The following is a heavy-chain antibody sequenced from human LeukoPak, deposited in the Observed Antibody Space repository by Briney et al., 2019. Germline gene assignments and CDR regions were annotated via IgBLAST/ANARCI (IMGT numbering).Heavy chain of an antibody. Sequence: GGSLRLSCAASGFTFSSYGMHWVRQAPGKGLEWVAVIWYDGSNKYYADSVKGRFTISRDNSKNTLYLQMNSLRAEDTAVHYCARGDSSSWYLLTIPFDYWGQGTLVTVSS. CDR1: GFTFSSYG. D-gene: IGHD6-13*01. V-gene: IGHV3-33*01. CDR3: ARGDSSSWYLLTIPFDY. J-gene: IGHJ4*02. CDR2: IWYDGSNK.